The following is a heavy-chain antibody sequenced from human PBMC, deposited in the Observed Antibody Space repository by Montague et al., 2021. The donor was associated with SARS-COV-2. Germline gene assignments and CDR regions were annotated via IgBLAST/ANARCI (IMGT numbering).Heavy chain of an antibody. D-gene: IGHD6-13*01. J-gene: IGHJ4*02. CDR1: DDSSSSSIYY. CDR2: ISYSGST. CDR3: ARDHYHSSWFKY. Sequence: ETLSLTCTVSDDSSSSSIYYWGWIRQPPGKGLEWIGTISYSGSTYHNPSLHSRVAISVDTSKKRFSLRLTSVTAADTAVYFCARDHYHSSWFKYWGPGTLVTVSS. V-gene: IGHV4-39*07.